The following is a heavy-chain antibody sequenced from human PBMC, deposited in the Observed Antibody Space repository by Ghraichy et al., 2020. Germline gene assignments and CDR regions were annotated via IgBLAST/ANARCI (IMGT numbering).Heavy chain of an antibody. Sequence: GESLNISCAASGFTFRTYAMSWVRQAPGKGLEWVSAITDNGGTTYDAESVKGRFTISRDNSKNTLFLQMNSLRGQDTAVYYCAKFASDWHNEYLQHCGQGALVTVS. CDR3: AKFASDWHNEYLQH. D-gene: IGHD1/OR15-1a*01. V-gene: IGHV3-23*01. CDR1: GFTFRTYA. J-gene: IGHJ1*01. CDR2: ITDNGGTT.